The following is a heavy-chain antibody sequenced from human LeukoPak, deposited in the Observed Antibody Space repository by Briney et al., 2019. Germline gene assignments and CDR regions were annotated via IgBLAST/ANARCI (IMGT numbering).Heavy chain of an antibody. CDR2: ISPSGGST. CDR1: GYTFTSHY. Sequence: PRASVKVSCKASGYTFTSHYMHWVRQAPEQGLEWMGIISPSGGSTGYAQKFQGRVTMTRDMSTRTDYMELSSLRYEDTAVYYCARDVSSPSSWWFDPWGQGTLVIVSS. J-gene: IGHJ5*02. D-gene: IGHD2-2*01. CDR3: ARDVSSPSSWWFDP. V-gene: IGHV1-46*01.